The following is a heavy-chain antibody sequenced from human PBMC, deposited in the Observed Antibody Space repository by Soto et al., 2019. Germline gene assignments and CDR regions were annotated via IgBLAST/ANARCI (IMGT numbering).Heavy chain of an antibody. CDR3: FKNPAARPYYYYGMDV. D-gene: IGHD2-2*02. V-gene: IGHV3-23*01. CDR2: ISGSGGGT. Sequence: PGGSLRLSCAASGFTFSSCAMSWVRQAPGKGLEWVSAISGSGGGTYYADSVKGRFTISRDNSKNTLFLQINGLSADDMAVYFCFKNPAARPYYYYGMDVWGQGTTVTVSS. CDR1: GFTFSSCA. J-gene: IGHJ6*02.